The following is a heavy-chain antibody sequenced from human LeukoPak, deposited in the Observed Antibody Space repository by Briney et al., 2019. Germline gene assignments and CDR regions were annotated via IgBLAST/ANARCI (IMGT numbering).Heavy chain of an antibody. D-gene: IGHD1-26*01. CDR2: IYTSGST. CDR3: ARDPIVGATLGLFDP. V-gene: IGHV4-4*07. CDR1: GGSISSYY. Sequence: SETLSLTCTVSGGSISSYYWSWIRQPAGKGLEWIGRIYTSGSTNYNPSLKSRVTMSVDTSKNQFSLKLSSVTAADTAVYYCARDPIVGATLGLFDPWRQGTLVTVSS. J-gene: IGHJ5*02.